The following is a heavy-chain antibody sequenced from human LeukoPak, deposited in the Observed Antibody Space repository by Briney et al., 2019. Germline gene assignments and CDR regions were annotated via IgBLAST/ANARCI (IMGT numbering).Heavy chain of an antibody. CDR3: AKDLGPSGAGWFDP. D-gene: IGHD7-27*01. CDR2: ISGDGVST. CDR1: GFTFDDYA. J-gene: IGHJ5*02. V-gene: IGHV3-43*02. Sequence: GGSLRLSCAASGFTFDDYAIHWVRQVPGKVLEWVSLISGDGVSTYYADSVKGRFTISRDNSKDSLYLQMNSLRTEDTALYYCAKDLGPSGAGWFDPWGQGTLVTVSS.